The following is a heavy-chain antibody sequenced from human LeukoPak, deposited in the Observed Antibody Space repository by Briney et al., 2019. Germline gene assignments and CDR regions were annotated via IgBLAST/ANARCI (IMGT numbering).Heavy chain of an antibody. D-gene: IGHD6-13*01. V-gene: IGHV2-5*01. CDR1: GFSLSTSGVG. CDR2: IYWNDDK. CDR3: AHRIAPGGTFDY. Sequence: ESGPTLVKPTQTLTLTCTFSGFSLSTSGVGVGWIRQPPGKALEWLALIYWNDDKLYSPSLKSRLTITKDTSKNQVVLTLANMDPVDTATYYCAHRIAPGGTFDYWGQGALVTVSS. J-gene: IGHJ4*02.